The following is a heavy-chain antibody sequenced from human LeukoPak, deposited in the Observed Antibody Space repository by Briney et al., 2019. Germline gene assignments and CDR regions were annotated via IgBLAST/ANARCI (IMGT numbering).Heavy chain of an antibody. CDR3: ARDRGIVYYDSSGYFDY. V-gene: IGHV4-59*01. CDR1: GGSISSYY. Sequence: SSETLSLTCTVSGGSISSYYWSWIRQPPGKGLEWIGYIYYSGSTNYNPSLKSRVTISVDTSKNQFSLKLSSVTAADTAVYYCARDRGIVYYDSSGYFDYWGQGTLVTVSS. J-gene: IGHJ4*02. CDR2: IYYSGST. D-gene: IGHD3-22*01.